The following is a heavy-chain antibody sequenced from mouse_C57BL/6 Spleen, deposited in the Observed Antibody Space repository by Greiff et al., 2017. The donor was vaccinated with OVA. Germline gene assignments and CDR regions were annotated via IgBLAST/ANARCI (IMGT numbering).Heavy chain of an antibody. CDR3: ARANWDVWAY. V-gene: IGHV5-4*03. J-gene: IGHJ3*01. D-gene: IGHD4-1*01. Sequence: EVKLMESGGGLVKPGGSLKLSCAASGFTFSSYAMSWVRQTPEKRLEWVATISDGGSYTYYPDNVKGRFTISRDNAKNNLYLQRSHLKSEDTAMYYCARANWDVWAYWGQGTLVTVSA. CDR2: ISDGGSYT. CDR1: GFTFSSYA.